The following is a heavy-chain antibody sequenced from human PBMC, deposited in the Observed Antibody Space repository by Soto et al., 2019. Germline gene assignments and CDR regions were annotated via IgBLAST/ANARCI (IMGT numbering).Heavy chain of an antibody. CDR3: ARVGSRVGYNWFNP. J-gene: IGHJ5*02. CDR1: AGCISSGADY. V-gene: IGHV4-31*03. Sequence: KPXESLSLTCTVSAGCISSGADYWSWIRQHPGKGLEWIGNIYYRGSTNYNPSLKTRLTISVDTSKNQFSLKLTSVTAADPAMYYLARVGSRVGYNWFNPWGQVNLITVSS. CDR2: IYYRGST. D-gene: IGHD2-15*01.